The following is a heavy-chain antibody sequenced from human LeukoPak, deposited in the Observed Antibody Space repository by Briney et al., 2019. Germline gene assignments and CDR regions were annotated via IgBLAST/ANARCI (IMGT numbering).Heavy chain of an antibody. V-gene: IGHV3-23*01. CDR2: ISGSGGGT. CDR1: GFTFSSYA. CDR3: AKRQQQRSFFDY. D-gene: IGHD6-13*01. J-gene: IGHJ4*02. Sequence: GGSLRLSCAASGFTFSSYAMSWVRQAPGKGLEWVSAISGSGGGTYYADSVKGRFTISRDNSKNTLYLQMNSLRAEDTAVYYCAKRQQQRSFFDYWGQGTLVTVSS.